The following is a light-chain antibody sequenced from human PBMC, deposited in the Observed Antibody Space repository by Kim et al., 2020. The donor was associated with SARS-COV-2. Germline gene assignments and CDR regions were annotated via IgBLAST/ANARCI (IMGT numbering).Light chain of an antibody. CDR3: QAWDSSTGV. Sequence: SYELTQPPSVSVSPGQTASITCSGDKLGDKYACWYQQKPGQSPVLVIYQDSKRPSGIPERFSGSNSGNTATLTISGTQAMDEADYYCQAWDSSTGVFRGGTKVTVL. J-gene: IGLJ3*02. V-gene: IGLV3-1*01. CDR1: KLGDKY. CDR2: QDS.